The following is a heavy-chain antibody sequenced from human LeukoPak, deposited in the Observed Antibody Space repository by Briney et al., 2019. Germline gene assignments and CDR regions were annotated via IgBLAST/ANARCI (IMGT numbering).Heavy chain of an antibody. Sequence: RGSPRLSCAASGFTFSGYGMHWVPQAPRKGLEWVAFIRYDGSNKYYADSVKGRFTISRDNSKNTLYLQMNSLRAEDTAVYYCAKDKRKYYYDSGWYFDLWGRGTLVTVSS. CDR1: GFTFSGYG. CDR2: IRYDGSNK. D-gene: IGHD3-22*01. CDR3: AKDKRKYYYDSGWYFDL. V-gene: IGHV3-30*02. J-gene: IGHJ2*01.